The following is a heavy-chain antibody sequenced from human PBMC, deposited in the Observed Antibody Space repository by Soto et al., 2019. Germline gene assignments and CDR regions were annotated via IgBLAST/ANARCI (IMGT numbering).Heavy chain of an antibody. J-gene: IGHJ6*02. Sequence: QVQLVQSGAEVKKPGSSVKVSCKASGGTFSSYTISWVRQAPGQGLEWMGRIIPILGIANYAQKFQGRVTITADKSTSTAYMELSSLRSEDTAVYYCARAKVARGVITGYYGMDVWGQGTTVTVSS. CDR1: GGTFSSYT. CDR3: ARAKVARGVITGYYGMDV. CDR2: IIPILGIA. V-gene: IGHV1-69*02. D-gene: IGHD3-10*01.